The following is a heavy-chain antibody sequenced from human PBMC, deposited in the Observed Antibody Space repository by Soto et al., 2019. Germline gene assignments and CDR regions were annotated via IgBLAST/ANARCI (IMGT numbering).Heavy chain of an antibody. CDR1: GLTFSNYA. CDR3: AKNQERELPRVIDF. CDR2: MSGSSSTT. Sequence: EVRLLESGGGLVQPGGSLRLSCATSGLTFSNYAMSWVRQAPGGGLEWVSSMSGSSSTTYYADSVRGRFTISRDRSKNPLYLQMSSLRAEDTALYYCAKNQERELPRVIDFWGQGTLVTVSS. D-gene: IGHD1-7*01. J-gene: IGHJ4*02. V-gene: IGHV3-23*01.